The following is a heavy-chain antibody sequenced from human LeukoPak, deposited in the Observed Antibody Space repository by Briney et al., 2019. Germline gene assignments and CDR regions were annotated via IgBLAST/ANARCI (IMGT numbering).Heavy chain of an antibody. CDR3: ARQGFAAAGPFYYYYYMDV. D-gene: IGHD6-13*01. Sequence: GESLQISCKGSGYSFTSYWIGWVRQMPGKGLEWMGIIYPGDSDTRYSPSFQGQVTISADKSISTAFLQWSSLKASDTAMYYCARQGFAAAGPFYYYYYMDVWGKGTTVTVSS. CDR2: IYPGDSDT. J-gene: IGHJ6*03. V-gene: IGHV5-51*01. CDR1: GYSFTSYW.